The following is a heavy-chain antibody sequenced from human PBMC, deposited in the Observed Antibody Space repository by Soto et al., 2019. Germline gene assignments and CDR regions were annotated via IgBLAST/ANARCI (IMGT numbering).Heavy chain of an antibody. D-gene: IGHD1-1*01. V-gene: IGHV4-31*03. CDR3: ASGHDAYKVRY. CDR2: IYYTGNT. J-gene: IGHJ4*02. Sequence: QVQLQESGPGLVKPSQTLSLTCTVSGGSISSGGTGSYWTWIRQLPGKGLEWIGSIYYTGNTYYNPSLQSRPTISIDTSENQFSLKLTSVTAADTAVYFCASGHDAYKVRYWGQGTLVTVSS. CDR1: GGSISSGGTGSY.